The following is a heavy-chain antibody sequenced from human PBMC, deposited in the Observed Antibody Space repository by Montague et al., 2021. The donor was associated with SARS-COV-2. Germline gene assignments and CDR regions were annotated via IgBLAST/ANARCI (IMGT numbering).Heavy chain of an antibody. CDR3: ARGVMEYYDFWSGYYQGYYYFYGMDV. CDR2: ITYDGSTI. D-gene: IGHD3-3*01. J-gene: IGHJ6*02. V-gene: IGHV3-30*04. CDR1: GFTFSSYA. Sequence: SLRLSCAASGFTFSSYAMHWVRQAPGKGLEWVAVITYDGSTIYYADSVKGRFTISRDNSKNTLYLQMNSLRAEDTAVYYCARGVMEYYDFWSGYYQGYYYFYGMDVWGQGTTVTVSS.